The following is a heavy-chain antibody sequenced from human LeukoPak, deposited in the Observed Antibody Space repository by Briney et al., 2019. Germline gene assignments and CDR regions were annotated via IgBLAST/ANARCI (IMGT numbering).Heavy chain of an antibody. CDR3: ARRHFYGSGSYFSFDY. Sequence: ASVKVSCKASGYPFTTYDINWVRQATGQGLEWMGWMNPNSGNTGYAQKFQGRVTITRNTSINTVYMELSSLRSEDTAVYYCARRHFYGSGSYFSFDYWGQGTLVTVSS. J-gene: IGHJ4*02. V-gene: IGHV1-8*03. CDR2: MNPNSGNT. D-gene: IGHD3-10*01. CDR1: GYPFTTYD.